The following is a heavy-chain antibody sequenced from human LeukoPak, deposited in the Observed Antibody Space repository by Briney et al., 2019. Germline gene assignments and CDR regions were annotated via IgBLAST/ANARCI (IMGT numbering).Heavy chain of an antibody. V-gene: IGHV4-34*01. Sequence: SETLSLTSAVYGGSFSGYYWSWIRQPPGKGLEWIGEINHSGSTNYNPSLKSRVTISVDTSKNQFSLKLSSVTAADTAVYYCARAPVAGYDYWGQGTLVTVSS. D-gene: IGHD6-19*01. J-gene: IGHJ4*02. CDR2: INHSGST. CDR1: GGSFSGYY. CDR3: ARAPVAGYDY.